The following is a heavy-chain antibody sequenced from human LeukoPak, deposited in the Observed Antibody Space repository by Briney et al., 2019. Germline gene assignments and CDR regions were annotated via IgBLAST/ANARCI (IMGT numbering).Heavy chain of an antibody. CDR1: GYSISSGYY. CDR2: IYHSGST. D-gene: IGHD2-15*01. Sequence: PSETLSLTCTVSGYSISSGYYWGWIRQPPGKGLEWIGSIYHSGSTYYNPSLKSRVTISVDTSKNQFSLKLSSVTAADTAVYYCARGQPSGGGRFDYWGQGTLVTVSS. CDR3: ARGQPSGGGRFDY. J-gene: IGHJ4*02. V-gene: IGHV4-38-2*02.